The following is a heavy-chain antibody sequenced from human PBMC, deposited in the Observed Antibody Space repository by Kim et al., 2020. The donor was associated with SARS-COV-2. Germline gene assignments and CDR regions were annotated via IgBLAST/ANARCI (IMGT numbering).Heavy chain of an antibody. CDR2: IVVGSGNT. CDR3: AAAYCSGGSCYPENYYGMDV. J-gene: IGHJ6*02. Sequence: SVKVSCKASGFTFTSSAMQWVRQARGQRLEWIGWIVVGSGNTNYAQKFQERVTITRDMSTSTAYMELSSLRSEDTAVYYCAAAYCSGGSCYPENYYGMDVWGQGTTVTVSS. V-gene: IGHV1-58*02. CDR1: GFTFTSSA. D-gene: IGHD2-15*01.